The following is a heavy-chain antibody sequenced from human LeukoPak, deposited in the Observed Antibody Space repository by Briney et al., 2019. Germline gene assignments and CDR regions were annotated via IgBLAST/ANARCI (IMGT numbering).Heavy chain of an antibody. J-gene: IGHJ4*02. CDR3: ARGAVAGSPPWDYFDY. CDR2: ISYDGSNK. V-gene: IGHV3-30*04. D-gene: IGHD6-13*01. Sequence: GGSLRLSCAASGFTFSSYAMHWVRQAPGKGLEWVAVISYDGSNKYYADSVKGRFTISRDDSKNTLYLQMNSLRTEDTAVYYCARGAVAGSPPWDYFDYWGQGTLVTVSS. CDR1: GFTFSSYA.